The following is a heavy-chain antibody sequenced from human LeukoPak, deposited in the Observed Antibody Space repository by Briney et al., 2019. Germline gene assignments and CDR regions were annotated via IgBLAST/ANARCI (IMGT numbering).Heavy chain of an antibody. CDR3: ARGGGEAFDY. CDR1: GGSISSYY. Sequence: SETLSLTCTVSGGSISSYYWSWLRQPPGKGLERIGYIYYSGSTNYNPSLKSRVTISVDTSKNQFSLKLSSVTAADTAVYYCARGGGEAFDYWGQGTLVTVSS. D-gene: IGHD3-10*01. J-gene: IGHJ4*02. V-gene: IGHV4-59*01. CDR2: IYYSGST.